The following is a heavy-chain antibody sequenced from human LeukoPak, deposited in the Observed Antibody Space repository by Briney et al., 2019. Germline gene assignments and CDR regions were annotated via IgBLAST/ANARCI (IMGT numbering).Heavy chain of an antibody. D-gene: IGHD4-17*01. CDR3: ARQKNEGLGYGDDRYYFDQ. Sequence: KSGGSLRLSCAASGFTFSDYYMSWIRQAPGRGLEWIGSIYYSGSTFYNPSLQSRVTISVDTPKTQLSLKLSSVTAADTAVYYCARQKNEGLGYGDDRYYFDQWGQGTLVTVSS. CDR2: IYYSGST. J-gene: IGHJ4*02. V-gene: IGHV4-39*01. CDR1: GFTFSDYY.